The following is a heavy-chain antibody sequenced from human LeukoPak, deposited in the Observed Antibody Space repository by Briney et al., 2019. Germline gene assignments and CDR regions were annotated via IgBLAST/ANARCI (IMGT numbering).Heavy chain of an antibody. D-gene: IGHD7-27*01. CDR3: ARGPPNWGYDY. Sequence: ASVKVSCKASGYTFTSYVFNWVRQATGQRPEWMGWMSPNSGDTGYAQKFQDRVTMTRNTSISTAYMELSSLRSDDTAVYYCARGPPNWGYDYWGPGTLVTVSS. CDR2: MSPNSGDT. CDR1: GYTFTSYV. V-gene: IGHV1-8*01. J-gene: IGHJ4*02.